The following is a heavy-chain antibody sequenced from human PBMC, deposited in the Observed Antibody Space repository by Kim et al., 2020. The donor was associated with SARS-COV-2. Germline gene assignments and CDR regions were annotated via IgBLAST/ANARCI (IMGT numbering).Heavy chain of an antibody. J-gene: IGHJ6*02. CDR1: GYSFTSYW. CDR3: ARLPCSGGSCYFRLWGMDV. CDR2: IYPGDSDT. V-gene: IGHV5-51*01. D-gene: IGHD2-15*01. Sequence: GESLKISCKGSGYSFTSYWIGWVRQMPGKGLEWMGIIYPGDSDTRYSPSFQGQVTISADKSISTAYLQWSSLKASDTAMYYCARLPCSGGSCYFRLWGMDVWGQGTTVTVSS.